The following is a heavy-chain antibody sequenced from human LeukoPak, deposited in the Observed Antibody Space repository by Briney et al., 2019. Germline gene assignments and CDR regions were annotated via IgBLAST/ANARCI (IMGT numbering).Heavy chain of an antibody. CDR1: GGSVSRYY. Sequence: SETLSLTCSVSGGSVSRYYWSWIRQSPGKGLEWIAYIYYTGRVNYNPSLKSRVTMSIDTSKNQFSLKLSSVTAADSAVYFCARRNSGWNDSKGWFDPWGQGTLVTVSS. CDR2: IYYTGRV. V-gene: IGHV4-59*08. J-gene: IGHJ5*02. CDR3: ARRNSGWNDSKGWFDP. D-gene: IGHD1-1*01.